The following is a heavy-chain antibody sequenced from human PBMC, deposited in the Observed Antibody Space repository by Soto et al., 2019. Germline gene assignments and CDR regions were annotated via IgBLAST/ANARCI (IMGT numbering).Heavy chain of an antibody. CDR3: AKGQSSSWPNWFDP. CDR2: ISWDGGST. CDR1: GFTFDDYT. Sequence: SLRLSCAASGFTFDDYTMHWVRQAPGKGLEWVSLISWDGGSTYYADSVKGRFTISRDNSKNSLYLQMNSLRTEDTALYYCAKGQSSSWPNWFDPWGQGTLVTVSS. V-gene: IGHV3-43*01. J-gene: IGHJ5*02. D-gene: IGHD6-13*01.